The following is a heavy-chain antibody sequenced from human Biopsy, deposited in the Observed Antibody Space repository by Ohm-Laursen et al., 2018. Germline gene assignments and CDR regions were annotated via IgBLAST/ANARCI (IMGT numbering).Heavy chain of an antibody. CDR3: ARERQFRFLEGAFDY. J-gene: IGHJ4*02. CDR1: GGSISDDY. CDR2: ISSGGRA. V-gene: IGHV4-59*01. Sequence: GTLSLTCPVSGGSISDDYWNWIRQPPGKGLQVIGYISSGGRAKYNPSLKSRLTISLDTSKNQLSLRLSSVTAADSAIYYCARERQFRFLEGAFDYWGQGILVTVSS. D-gene: IGHD3-3*01.